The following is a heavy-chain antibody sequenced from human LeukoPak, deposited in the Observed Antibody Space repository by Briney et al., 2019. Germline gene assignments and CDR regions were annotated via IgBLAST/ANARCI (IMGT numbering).Heavy chain of an antibody. CDR1: GGSFSGYY. Sequence: SETLSLTCAVYGGSFSGYYWSWIRQPPGKGLEWIGEINHSGSTNYNPSLKSRVTISVDTSKKQFSLKLSSVTAADTAVYYCARGLPPALYYDFWSGYYRHYYYMDVWGKGTTATVSS. J-gene: IGHJ6*03. V-gene: IGHV4-34*01. CDR3: ARGLPPALYYDFWSGYYRHYYYMDV. CDR2: INHSGST. D-gene: IGHD3-3*01.